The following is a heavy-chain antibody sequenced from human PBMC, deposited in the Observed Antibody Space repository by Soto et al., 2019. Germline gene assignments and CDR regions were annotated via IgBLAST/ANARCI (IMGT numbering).Heavy chain of an antibody. J-gene: IGHJ4*02. V-gene: IGHV4-39*01. CDR1: GGSISSSSYY. CDR2: IYYSGST. Sequence: SSETLSLTCTVSGGSISSSSYYWGWIRQPPGKGLEWIGSIYYSGSTYYNPSLKSRVTISVDTSKNQFSLKLSSVTAADTAVYYCARIGITIFGVVSYPSSPFDYWGQGTLVTVSS. D-gene: IGHD3-3*01. CDR3: ARIGITIFGVVSYPSSPFDY.